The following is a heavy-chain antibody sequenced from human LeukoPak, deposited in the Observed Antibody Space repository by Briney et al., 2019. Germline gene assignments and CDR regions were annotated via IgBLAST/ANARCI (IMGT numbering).Heavy chain of an antibody. CDR2: IKQDGSVQ. CDR1: GFTFSWYW. Sequence: GGSLRLSCSASGFTFSWYWMSWVRQAPGKGLEWMANIKQDGSVQNYVDSVKGRFTISRDNAKDSLFLQLNNLRAEDTAVYFCARDGIMTYAFDIWGQGTKVTVSP. V-gene: IGHV3-7*01. D-gene: IGHD1-1*01. CDR3: ARDGIMTYAFDI. J-gene: IGHJ3*02.